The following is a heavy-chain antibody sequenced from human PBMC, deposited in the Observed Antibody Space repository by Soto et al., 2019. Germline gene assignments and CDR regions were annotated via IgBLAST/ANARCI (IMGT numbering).Heavy chain of an antibody. Sequence: EVQLVESGGGLIQPGGSLRLSCAVSGFTVSNNYMSWVRQAPGKGLEGVSVIYSGGYTAYGDSVKGRFTISRDNSKNPLYLQRKGRRAGDRAVYYWGAPPGGGGYWGQGTLVTVSS. CDR1: GFTVSNNY. V-gene: IGHV3-53*01. J-gene: IGHJ4*02. CDR2: IYSGGYT. D-gene: IGHD3-10*01. CDR3: GAPPGGGGY.